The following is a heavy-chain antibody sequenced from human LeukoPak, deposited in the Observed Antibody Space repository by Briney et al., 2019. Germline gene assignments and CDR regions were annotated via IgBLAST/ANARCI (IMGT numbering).Heavy chain of an antibody. CDR3: ARDPGSNWFDP. Sequence: ASVTVSCKASGYTFTGYYIHWVRQAPGQGLEWMGWINPNSGGTNYAQKFQGRVTMTRDTSISTAYMELSSLISDDTAVYYCARDPGSNWFDPWGQGTLVTVSS. CDR2: INPNSGGT. CDR1: GYTFTGYY. D-gene: IGHD3-10*01. V-gene: IGHV1-2*02. J-gene: IGHJ5*02.